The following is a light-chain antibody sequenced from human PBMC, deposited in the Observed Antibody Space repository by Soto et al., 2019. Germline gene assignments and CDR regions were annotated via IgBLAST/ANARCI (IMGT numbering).Light chain of an antibody. J-gene: IGLJ1*01. V-gene: IGLV2-8*01. CDR3: KSYAGSNTYV. Sequence: QSALTQPPSASGSPGQSVTISCTGTRNDIGAYEFVSWYQHHPEKAPKLIIYEVVQRPSGVPDRFSGSKSGNTASLTVSGLQAADEADYYCKSYAGSNTYVFGTGTKVTVL. CDR2: EVV. CDR1: RNDIGAYEF.